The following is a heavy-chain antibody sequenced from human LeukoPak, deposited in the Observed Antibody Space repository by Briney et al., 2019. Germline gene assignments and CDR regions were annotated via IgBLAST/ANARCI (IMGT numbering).Heavy chain of an antibody. V-gene: IGHV3-7*03. CDR2: IKLDGSEK. D-gene: IGHD3/OR15-3a*01. CDR1: GFSFGKYW. J-gene: IGHJ4*02. Sequence: GGSLRLSCVASGFSFGKYWMSWVRQAPGKGLEWVANIKLDGSEKNYVDSVKGRFTISRDNTKNSLYLQMNSLRAEDTAVFYCARDQYDTWSRRGNFDSWGQGTLVIVS. CDR3: ARDQYDTWSRRGNFDS.